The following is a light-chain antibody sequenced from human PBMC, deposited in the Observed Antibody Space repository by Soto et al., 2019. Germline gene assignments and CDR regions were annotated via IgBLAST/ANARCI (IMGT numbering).Light chain of an antibody. Sequence: QPVLTQSPSASASLGASVKLTCTLSSGHSSYAIAWHQQQPEKGPRYLMKLNSDGSHNKGDGIPDRFSGSSSGAERYLTISSLQSDDEADYYCQTWATGIVVFGGGTKLTVL. J-gene: IGLJ2*01. V-gene: IGLV4-69*01. CDR1: SGHSSYA. CDR2: LNSDGSH. CDR3: QTWATGIVV.